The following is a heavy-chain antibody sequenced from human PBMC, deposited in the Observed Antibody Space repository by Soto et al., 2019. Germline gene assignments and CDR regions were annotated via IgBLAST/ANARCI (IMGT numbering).Heavy chain of an antibody. Sequence: PGGSLRLSCVASRFTFSSYAMSWVRQAPGKGLEWVSAISGSGGSTYYADSVKGRFTISRDNSKNTLYLQMNSLRAEDTAVYYCAKRAAVAGSRDCYGMDVWGQGTTVTVSS. J-gene: IGHJ6*02. CDR2: ISGSGGST. V-gene: IGHV3-23*01. D-gene: IGHD6-19*01. CDR1: RFTFSSYA. CDR3: AKRAAVAGSRDCYGMDV.